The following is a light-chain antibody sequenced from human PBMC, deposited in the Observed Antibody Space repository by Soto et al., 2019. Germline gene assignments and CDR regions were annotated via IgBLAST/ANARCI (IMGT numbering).Light chain of an antibody. CDR1: QSVSTF. J-gene: IGKJ3*01. CDR2: GAS. Sequence: EIVFTQSPSSLSLSPGERAILSCRASQSVSTFLAWFHQKPGQAPRLLIYGASSRATGVPDRFSASGSGTDFTLTISRLEPEDFAVYYCQQYGRLPFTFGPGTKVDIK. CDR3: QQYGRLPFT. V-gene: IGKV3-20*01.